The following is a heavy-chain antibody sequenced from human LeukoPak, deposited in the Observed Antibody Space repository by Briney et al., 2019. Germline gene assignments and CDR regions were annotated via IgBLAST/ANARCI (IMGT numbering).Heavy chain of an antibody. CDR1: GGSISSYY. CDR2: IYYSGST. V-gene: IGHV4-59*01. D-gene: IGHD3-16*01. CDR3: ARSGMITFGGVPAAFDY. J-gene: IGHJ4*02. Sequence: PSETLSLTCTVSGGSISSYYWSWIRQPPGKGLEWIGYIYYSGSTNYNPSLKSRVTISVDTSKNQFSLKLSSVTAAATAVYYCARSGMITFGGVPAAFDYWGQGTLVTVSS.